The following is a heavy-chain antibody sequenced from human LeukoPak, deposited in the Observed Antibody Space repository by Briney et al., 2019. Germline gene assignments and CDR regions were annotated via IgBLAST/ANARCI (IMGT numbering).Heavy chain of an antibody. Sequence: PGGSLRLSCAASGSTFSNYAMHWVRQAPGKGLEYVSAISGNGGTTYYANSVKGRFTISRDNSKNTLYLQMGSLRGEAMAMYYCARDHRSGSYYYYYYMDVWGKGTTVTVSS. CDR3: ARDHRSGSYYYYYYMDV. V-gene: IGHV3-64*01. J-gene: IGHJ6*03. CDR2: ISGNGGTT. CDR1: GSTFSNYA. D-gene: IGHD1-26*01.